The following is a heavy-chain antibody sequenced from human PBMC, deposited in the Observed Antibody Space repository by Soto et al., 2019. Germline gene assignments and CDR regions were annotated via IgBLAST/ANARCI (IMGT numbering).Heavy chain of an antibody. CDR3: VKDHLMNTITTGGY. CDR2: ISYHGRDE. D-gene: IGHD3-22*01. V-gene: IGHV3-30*18. J-gene: IGHJ4*02. CDR1: GFSLSNYG. Sequence: QVQLVESGGGVVQPGRSLRLSCAASGFSLSNYGMHWVRQAPGKGLEWVAVISYHGRDENYADSVKGRFTISRDSSKNTLYLHMSSLRPEDTAVYYCVKDHLMNTITTGGYWGLGTFVSVSS.